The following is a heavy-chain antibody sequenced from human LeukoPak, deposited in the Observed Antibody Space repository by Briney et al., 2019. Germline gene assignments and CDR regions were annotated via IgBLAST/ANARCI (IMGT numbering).Heavy chain of an antibody. CDR2: INHSGST. Sequence: PSETLSLTCAVYGGSFSGYYWSWIRQPPGKALEWIGEINHSGSTNYNPSLKSRVTISVDTSKNQFSLKLSSVTAADTAVYYCARGWWDNWFDPWGQGTLVTVSS. J-gene: IGHJ5*02. V-gene: IGHV4-34*01. D-gene: IGHD2-8*02. CDR1: GGSFSGYY. CDR3: ARGWWDNWFDP.